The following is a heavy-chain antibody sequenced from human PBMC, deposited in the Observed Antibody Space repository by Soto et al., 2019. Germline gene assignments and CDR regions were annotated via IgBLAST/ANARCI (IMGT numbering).Heavy chain of an antibody. D-gene: IGHD3-10*01. Sequence: PGGSLRLSCAASGFTFSGSAMHWVRQASGKGLEWVGRIRSKANSYATAYAASVKGRFTISRDDSKNTAYLQMNSLKTEDTAVYYSTRKDHALFTGDWFDTWGQGTLVTVSS. CDR2: IRSKANSYAT. CDR3: TRKDHALFTGDWFDT. J-gene: IGHJ5*02. V-gene: IGHV3-73*01. CDR1: GFTFSGSA.